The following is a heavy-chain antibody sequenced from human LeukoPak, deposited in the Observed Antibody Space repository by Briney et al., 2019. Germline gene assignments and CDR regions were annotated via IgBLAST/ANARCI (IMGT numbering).Heavy chain of an antibody. CDR1: GFTFSSYA. D-gene: IGHD6-13*01. CDR2: ISYDGSNK. Sequence: GGSLRLSCAASGFTFSSYAMHWVRQAPGKGLEWVAVISYDGSNKYYADSVKGRFTISRDNSKNTLYLQMNSLRAEDTAVYYCARAGGAAAALDYWGQGTLVTVSS. J-gene: IGHJ4*02. V-gene: IGHV3-30-3*01. CDR3: ARAGGAAAALDY.